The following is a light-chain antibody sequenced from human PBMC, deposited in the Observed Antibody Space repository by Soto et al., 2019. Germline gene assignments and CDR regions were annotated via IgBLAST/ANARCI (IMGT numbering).Light chain of an antibody. J-gene: IGKJ1*01. Sequence: EIVLTQSPATLSLSPGERATLSCRAGQSVSSYLAWYQQKPGQAPRLLIYDASNRATGIPARFSGSGSGTDFTLTISSLEPEDFAVYYCQQRSNWPTFGQGTK. CDR3: QQRSNWPT. V-gene: IGKV3-11*01. CDR1: QSVSSY. CDR2: DAS.